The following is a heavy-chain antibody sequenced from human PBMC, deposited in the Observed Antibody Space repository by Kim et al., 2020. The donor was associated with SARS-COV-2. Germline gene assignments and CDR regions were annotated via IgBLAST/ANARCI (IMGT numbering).Heavy chain of an antibody. V-gene: IGHV5-51*01. Sequence: GESLKISCKGFGYSFTSYWIGWVRQMPGKGLEWMGIIYPGDSDTRYSPSFQGQVTISADKSISTAYLQWSSLKASDTAMYYCARQRYCSGGSCYSYFDYWGQGTLVTVSS. CDR1: GYSFTSYW. J-gene: IGHJ4*02. CDR3: ARQRYCSGGSCYSYFDY. D-gene: IGHD2-15*01. CDR2: IYPGDSDT.